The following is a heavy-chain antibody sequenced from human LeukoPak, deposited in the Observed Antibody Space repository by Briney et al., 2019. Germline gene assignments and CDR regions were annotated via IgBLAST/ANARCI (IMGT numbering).Heavy chain of an antibody. CDR3: ARGDSSGWYCAEKNYMDV. V-gene: IGHV1-8*01. Sequence: ASEKVSCKASGYTFTSYDINWVRQATGQGLEWMGWMNPNSGNTGYAQKFQGRVTMTRHTSISTAYMEQSSLRSEDTAVYYCARGDSSGWYCAEKNYMDVWGEGTTVTVSS. J-gene: IGHJ6*03. D-gene: IGHD6-19*01. CDR2: MNPNSGNT. CDR1: GYTFTSYD.